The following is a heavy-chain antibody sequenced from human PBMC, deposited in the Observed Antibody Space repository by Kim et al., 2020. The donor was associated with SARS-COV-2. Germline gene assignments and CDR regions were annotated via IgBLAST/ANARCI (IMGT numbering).Heavy chain of an antibody. V-gene: IGHV3-11*06. CDR2: T. CDR3: VRENYWALDI. J-gene: IGHJ3*02. D-gene: IGHD2-15*01. Sequence: TKHADSVRGRFTISRDNAKNSLFLQMNGLRAEDTAVYYCVRENYWALDIWGQGTMVTVSS.